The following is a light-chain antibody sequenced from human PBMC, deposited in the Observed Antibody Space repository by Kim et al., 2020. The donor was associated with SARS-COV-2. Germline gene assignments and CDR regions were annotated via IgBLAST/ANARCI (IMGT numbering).Light chain of an antibody. J-gene: IGKJ1*01. CDR1: QSVSSSY. Sequence: EIVLTQSPGTLSLSPGERATLSCRASQSVSSSYLAWYQQKPGQAPRLLIYGASSRATGIPDRFSGSGSGTDFTLTMSRPEPEDFAVYYCQQYGSSPRTFGQGTKVDIK. CDR2: GAS. CDR3: QQYGSSPRT. V-gene: IGKV3-20*01.